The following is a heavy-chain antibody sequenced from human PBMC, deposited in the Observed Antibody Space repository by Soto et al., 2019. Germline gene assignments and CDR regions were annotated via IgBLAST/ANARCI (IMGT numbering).Heavy chain of an antibody. D-gene: IGHD6-13*01. CDR3: ARWSSRLFSPIDY. J-gene: IGHJ4*02. V-gene: IGHV1-3*01. CDR2: INAGNGNT. CDR1: GYTFIDYA. Sequence: QVQLVQSGAEVKKPGASVKVSCKASGYTFIDYAIHWVRQASGQRLEWMGWINAGNGNTKYSQKFQGRVTITRDTSATTAYMELSSLRSEDTAVYYCARWSSRLFSPIDYWGQGTLVTVSS.